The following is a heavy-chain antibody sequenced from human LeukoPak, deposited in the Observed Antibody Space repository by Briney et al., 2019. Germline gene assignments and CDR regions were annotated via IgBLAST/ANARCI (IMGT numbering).Heavy chain of an antibody. CDR2: ISAYNGNT. D-gene: IGHD3-3*01. CDR3: ARWTYSDFWSGSFFDY. Sequence: ASVKVSCKASGYTFTSYGTTWVRQAPGQGLEWMGWISAYNGNTNYAQKLQGRVTMTTDTSTSTAYMELRSLRSDDTAIYYCARWTYSDFWSGSFFDYWGQGTLVPVPS. V-gene: IGHV1-18*01. CDR1: GYTFTSYG. J-gene: IGHJ4*02.